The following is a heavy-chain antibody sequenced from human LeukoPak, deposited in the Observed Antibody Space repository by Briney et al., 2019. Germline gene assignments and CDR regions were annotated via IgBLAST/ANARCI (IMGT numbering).Heavy chain of an antibody. J-gene: IGHJ3*02. CDR3: ARKPPDSSGYWDAFDI. V-gene: IGHV1-2*02. Sequence: GASVKVSCKASGYTFTGYYMHWVRQAPGQGLEWMGWINPNSGGTNYAQKFQGRVTMTRDTSISTAYMELSRLRSDDTAVYYCARKPPDSSGYWDAFDIWGQGTMVTVSS. CDR1: GYTFTGYY. CDR2: INPNSGGT. D-gene: IGHD3-22*01.